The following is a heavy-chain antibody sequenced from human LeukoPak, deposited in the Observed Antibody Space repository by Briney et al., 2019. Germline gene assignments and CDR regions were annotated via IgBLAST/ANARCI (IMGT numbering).Heavy chain of an antibody. CDR1: GYTFTGYY. Sequence: GPVKVSCKASGYTFTGYYMHWVRQAPGQGLEWMGWINPNSGGTNYAQKFQGRVTMTRDTSISTAYMELSRLRSDDTAVYYCARNSVPAAIFGWFDPRGQGTLVTVSS. CDR3: ARNSVPAAIFGWFDP. D-gene: IGHD2-2*01. V-gene: IGHV1-2*02. CDR2: INPNSGGT. J-gene: IGHJ5*02.